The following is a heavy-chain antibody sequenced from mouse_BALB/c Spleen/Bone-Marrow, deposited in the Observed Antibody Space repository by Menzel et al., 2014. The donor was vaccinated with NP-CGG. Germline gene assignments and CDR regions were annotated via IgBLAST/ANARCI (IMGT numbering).Heavy chain of an antibody. D-gene: IGHD1-1*02. CDR2: ISDGGTYS. V-gene: IGHV5-4*02. CDR1: GFTFSDYY. CDR3: ARDMGDY. J-gene: IGHJ2*01. Sequence: EVKLMESGGGLMKPGGSLKLSCAASGFTFSDYYMYWDRQTPEKRLEWVATISDGGTYSYYADSVKGRFTISRDNAKSNLYLQMNKLKSKDTAMYYCARDMGDYWGQGTTLTVSS.